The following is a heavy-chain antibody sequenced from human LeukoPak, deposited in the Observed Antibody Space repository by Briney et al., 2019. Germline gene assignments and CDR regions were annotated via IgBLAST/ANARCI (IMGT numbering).Heavy chain of an antibody. D-gene: IGHD2-15*01. V-gene: IGHV1-46*01. CDR2: INPSGGST. CDR3: TRGTKDRGGKY. Sequence: ASVKVSCKASGYTFTSYYMHWVRQAPGQGLEWMGIINPSGGSTSYAQKFQGRVTMTKDMSTSTVYMELSSLRSEDTAVYYCTRGTKDRGGKYWGQGTLVTVSS. CDR1: GYTFTSYY. J-gene: IGHJ4*02.